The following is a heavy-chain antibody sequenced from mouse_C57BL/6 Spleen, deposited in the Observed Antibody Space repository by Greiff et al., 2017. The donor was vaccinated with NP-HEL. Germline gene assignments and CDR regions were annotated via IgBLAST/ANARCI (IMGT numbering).Heavy chain of an antibody. Sequence: EVHLVESGGGLVQPKGSLKLSCAASGFSFNTYAMNWVRQAPGKGLEWVARIRSKSNNYATYYADSVKDRFTISRDDSESMLYLQMNNLKTEDTAMYYCVRQEEGYWAWFAYWGQGTLVTVSA. CDR2: IRSKSNNYAT. CDR3: VRQEEGYWAWFAY. D-gene: IGHD2-3*01. J-gene: IGHJ3*01. V-gene: IGHV10-1*01. CDR1: GFSFNTYA.